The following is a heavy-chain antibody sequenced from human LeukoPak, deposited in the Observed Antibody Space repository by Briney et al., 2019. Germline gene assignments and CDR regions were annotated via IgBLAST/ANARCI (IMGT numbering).Heavy chain of an antibody. V-gene: IGHV5-51*01. D-gene: IGHD5-18*01. Sequence: GESLQISCMCSGYSFTSYWIGWMSQMPGKGLEWMGIIYPGDSDTRYSPSFQGQVTISADKSISTAYLQWSSLKASDTAMYYCASQRGYSYGFVNYWGQGTLVTVSS. CDR3: ASQRGYSYGFVNY. CDR2: IYPGDSDT. CDR1: GYSFTSYW. J-gene: IGHJ4*02.